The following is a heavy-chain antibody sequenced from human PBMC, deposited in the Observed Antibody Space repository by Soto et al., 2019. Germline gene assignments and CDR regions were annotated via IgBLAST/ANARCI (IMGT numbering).Heavy chain of an antibody. D-gene: IGHD2-8*02. Sequence: EVQLVESGGGLVQPGGSLRLSCADSGFSFSSYWMHWLRQGPEKGLVLVSRINTDGSSTNYADSVKGRFTISRDNAKSTLYLQMNSLRAEDTAVYYCARSPGGYYTGWGQGTVVTVSS. CDR2: INTDGSST. CDR1: GFSFSSYW. CDR3: ARSPGGYYTG. J-gene: IGHJ3*01. V-gene: IGHV3-74*01.